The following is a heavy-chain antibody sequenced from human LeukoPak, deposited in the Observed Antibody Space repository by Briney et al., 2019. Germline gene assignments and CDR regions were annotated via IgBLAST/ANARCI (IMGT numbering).Heavy chain of an antibody. J-gene: IGHJ6*03. Sequence: SVKVSCKASGGTFSGYAISWVRQAPGQGLEWMGGIIPIFGTANYAQKFQGRVTITTDESTSTAYMELSSLRSEDTAVYYCAGSGYYRTRNYYYYYYMDVWGKGTTVTVSS. CDR3: AGSGYYRTRNYYYYYYMDV. CDR2: IIPIFGTA. D-gene: IGHD3-22*01. V-gene: IGHV1-69*05. CDR1: GGTFSGYA.